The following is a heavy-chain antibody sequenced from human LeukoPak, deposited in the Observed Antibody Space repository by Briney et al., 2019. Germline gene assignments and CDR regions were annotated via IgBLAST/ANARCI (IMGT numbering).Heavy chain of an antibody. CDR3: ARVVPAAINDP. D-gene: IGHD2-2*02. Sequence: ASVKVSCKVSGYTLTELSMHWVRQAPGKGLEWMGWMNPNSGNTGYAQKFQGRVTMTRNTFISTAYMELSSLRSEDTAVYYCARVVPAAINDPWGQGTLVTVSS. CDR2: MNPNSGNT. V-gene: IGHV1-8*01. CDR1: GYTLTELS. J-gene: IGHJ5*02.